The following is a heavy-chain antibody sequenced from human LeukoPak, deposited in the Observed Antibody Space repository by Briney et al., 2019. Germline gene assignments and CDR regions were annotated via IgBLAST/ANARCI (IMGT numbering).Heavy chain of an antibody. CDR2: IYYSGST. V-gene: IGHV4-59*01. Sequence: SETLSLTCAVSGGSISSYFWSWIRQSPGKGLEWIGYIYYSGSTRYNPSLKSRVTMSVDSSKNQFSLKLSSVTAADTAVYYCARDSRGYCGGTRCYTVPFDYWGQGTLVTVSS. CDR3: ARDSRGYCGGTRCYTVPFDY. D-gene: IGHD2-2*02. CDR1: GGSISSYF. J-gene: IGHJ4*02.